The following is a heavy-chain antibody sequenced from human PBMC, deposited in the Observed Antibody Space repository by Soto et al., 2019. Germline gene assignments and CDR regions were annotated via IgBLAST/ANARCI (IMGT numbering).Heavy chain of an antibody. CDR1: GFTFSSFA. CDR3: ARDDEGGSYCDLGY. CDR2: ISDGGGST. Sequence: HPGGSLRLSCAASGFTFSSFAMSWVRQAPGKGLEWVSVISDGGGSTYYADSVRGRFTISRDNSKSTLYLQMNSLRTEDTAIYYCARDDEGGSYCDLGYWGQGTLVTVSS. D-gene: IGHD3-10*01. J-gene: IGHJ4*02. V-gene: IGHV3-23*01.